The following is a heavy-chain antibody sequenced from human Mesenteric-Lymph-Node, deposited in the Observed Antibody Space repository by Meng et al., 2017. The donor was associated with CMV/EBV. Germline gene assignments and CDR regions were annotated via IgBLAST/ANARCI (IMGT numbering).Heavy chain of an antibody. Sequence: EVQLVESGGGLVKPGGSLRLSCAASGFTFSSYSMNWVRQAPGKGLEWVSSISSSSSYIYYADSVKGRFTISRDNAKNSLYLQMNSLRAEDTAVYYCARVSLAAAGTFWFDPRGQGTLVTVS. V-gene: IGHV3-21*01. D-gene: IGHD6-13*01. CDR1: GFTFSSYS. CDR3: ARVSLAAAGTFWFDP. CDR2: ISSSSSYI. J-gene: IGHJ5*02.